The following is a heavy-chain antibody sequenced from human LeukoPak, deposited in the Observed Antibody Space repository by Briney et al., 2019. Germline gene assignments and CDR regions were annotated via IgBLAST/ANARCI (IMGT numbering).Heavy chain of an antibody. V-gene: IGHV4-34*01. CDR3: ARAPYSSSFDY. CDR1: GGSFSGYY. Sequence: SETLSLTCAVYGGSFSGYYWSWIRQPPGKGLEWIGEINHSGSTNYNPSLKSRVTIPVDTSKNQFSLKLSSVTAADTAVYYCARAPYSSSFDYWGQGTLVTVSS. J-gene: IGHJ4*02. CDR2: INHSGST. D-gene: IGHD6-13*01.